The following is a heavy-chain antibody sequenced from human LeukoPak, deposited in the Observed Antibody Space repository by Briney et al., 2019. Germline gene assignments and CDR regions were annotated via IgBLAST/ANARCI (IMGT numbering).Heavy chain of an antibody. J-gene: IGHJ4*02. V-gene: IGHV3-9*01. CDR1: GFTFDDYA. CDR3: AKDNYSCSSSWCSFQGTEFDY. D-gene: IGHD6-13*01. CDR2: ISWNSGSI. Sequence: PGRSLRLSCAASGFTFDDYAMHWVRQAPGKGLEWVSGISWNSGSIGYADSVKGRFTISRDNAKNSLYLQMNSLRAEDTALYYCAKDNYSCSSSWCSFQGTEFDYWGQGTLVTVSS.